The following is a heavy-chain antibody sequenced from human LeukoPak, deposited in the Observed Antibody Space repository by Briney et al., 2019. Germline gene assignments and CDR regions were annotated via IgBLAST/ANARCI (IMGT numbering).Heavy chain of an antibody. Sequence: GGSLRLSCGASGLTFSTYSMNWVRQAPGKGLEWVSYISSDSGTIYQADSVKGRFTISRDNAKNSLYLQMNSLRAEDTAVYHCARAAQPGFDPWGQGTLVIVSS. J-gene: IGHJ5*02. CDR1: GLTFSTYS. V-gene: IGHV3-48*01. CDR3: ARAAQPGFDP. D-gene: IGHD1-14*01. CDR2: ISSDSGTI.